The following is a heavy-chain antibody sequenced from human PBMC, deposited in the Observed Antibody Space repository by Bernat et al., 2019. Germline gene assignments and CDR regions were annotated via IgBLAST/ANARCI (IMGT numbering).Heavy chain of an antibody. CDR1: GGTFSSYT. V-gene: IGHV1-69*08. D-gene: IGHD4-17*01. CDR2: IIPILGIA. CDR3: ARDFPQIGYGFDY. Sequence: QVQLVQSGAEVKKPGSSVKVSCKASGGTFSSYTISWVRQAPGQGLEWMGRIIPILGIANYAQKFQGRVTITADKSTSTAYMELSSLRSEDTAVYYCARDFPQIGYGFDYWGQGTLVTVSS. J-gene: IGHJ4*02.